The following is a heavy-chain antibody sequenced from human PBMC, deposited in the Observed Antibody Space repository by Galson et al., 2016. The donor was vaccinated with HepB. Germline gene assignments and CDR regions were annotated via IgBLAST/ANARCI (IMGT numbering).Heavy chain of an antibody. D-gene: IGHD3-10*01. CDR3: VKDLGTGASRPRYYLYGMDV. CDR1: GFNFRPSS. CDR2: ISAGGSNT. J-gene: IGHJ6*02. Sequence: SLRLSCAASGFNFRPSSINWVRQVPGKGLEWVSSISAGGSNTYDGDSVEGRFAISRDNSKNTLFLQVFSLRAEDTAVYYCVKDLGTGASRPRYYLYGMDVWGQGTTVTVSS. V-gene: IGHV3-21*01.